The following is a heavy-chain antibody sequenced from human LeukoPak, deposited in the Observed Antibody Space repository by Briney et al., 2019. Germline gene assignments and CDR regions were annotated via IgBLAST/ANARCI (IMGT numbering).Heavy chain of an antibody. Sequence: PSETLSLTCVVYGGSFSGYYWSWIRQPPGKGLEWIGEINHSGSTNYNPSLKSRVTISVDTSKNQFSLKLSSVTAADTAVYYCARPFSGSYHDAFDIWGQGTMVTVSS. V-gene: IGHV4-34*01. J-gene: IGHJ3*02. CDR3: ARPFSGSYHDAFDI. CDR2: INHSGST. D-gene: IGHD1-26*01. CDR1: GGSFSGYY.